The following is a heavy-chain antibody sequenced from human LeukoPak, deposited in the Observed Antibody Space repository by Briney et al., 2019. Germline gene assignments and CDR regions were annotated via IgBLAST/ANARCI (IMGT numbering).Heavy chain of an antibody. J-gene: IGHJ4*02. Sequence: PSETLSLTCAVSGYSISSGYYWGWIRQPPGKGLEWIGSIYHSGSTYYNPSLKSRVTISVDTSKNQFSLKLSSVTAADTAVYYCARVWDYYYGSGSRGESFDYWGQGTLVTVSS. D-gene: IGHD3-10*01. CDR1: GYSISSGYY. CDR3: ARVWDYYYGSGSRGESFDY. V-gene: IGHV4-38-2*01. CDR2: IYHSGST.